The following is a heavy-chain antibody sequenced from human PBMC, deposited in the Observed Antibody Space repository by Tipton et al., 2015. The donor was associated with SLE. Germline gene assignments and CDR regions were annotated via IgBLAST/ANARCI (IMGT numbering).Heavy chain of an antibody. V-gene: IGHV4-31*03. CDR3: ARTKRGFDI. J-gene: IGHJ3*02. CDR2: IYYSGGT. D-gene: IGHD2-8*01. CDR1: GDSITSGGFY. Sequence: TLSLTCSVSGDSITSGGFYWNWIRHLPGEGLQWIGYIYYSGGTSYNPALQSRVSMSVDTSKNQFSLKLSSVTAADTAVYYCARTKRGFDIWGQGTMVTVSS.